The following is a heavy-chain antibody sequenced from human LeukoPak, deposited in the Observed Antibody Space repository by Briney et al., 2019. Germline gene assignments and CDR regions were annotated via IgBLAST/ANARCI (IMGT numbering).Heavy chain of an antibody. Sequence: TSETLSLTCTVSSGSISSYFWGWVRQPPGKGLEWIGRIYTTGTAHYNPSLKSRVTMSIDTSTNQFSLNLRSMTAADTAVYYCGRQGYTASHYFLDFWSLGTLVAVS. J-gene: IGHJ4*02. V-gene: IGHV4-4*07. CDR3: GRQGYTASHYFLDF. D-gene: IGHD2-2*02. CDR1: SGSISSYF. CDR2: IYTTGTA.